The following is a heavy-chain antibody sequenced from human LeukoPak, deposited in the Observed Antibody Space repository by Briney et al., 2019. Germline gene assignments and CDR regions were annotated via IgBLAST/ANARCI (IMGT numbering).Heavy chain of an antibody. D-gene: IGHD3-10*01. CDR1: GFTFSSYA. Sequence: GGSLRLSCAASGFTFSSYAMHWVRQAPGKGLEWVAVISYDGSNKYYADSVKGRFTISRDNSKNTLYLQMNSLRAEDTAVYYCARDFITMVRGVTNWGQGTLVTVSS. J-gene: IGHJ4*02. V-gene: IGHV3-30*01. CDR2: ISYDGSNK. CDR3: ARDFITMVRGVTN.